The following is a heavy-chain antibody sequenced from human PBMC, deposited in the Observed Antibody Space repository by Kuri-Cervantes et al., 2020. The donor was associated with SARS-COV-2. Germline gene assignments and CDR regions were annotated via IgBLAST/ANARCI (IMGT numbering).Heavy chain of an antibody. CDR3: ARVGHHFSTDFWSGYREASNWFDP. Sequence: GSLRLSCAVYGGSFSGYYWSWIRQPPGKGLEWIGEINHSGSANYNPSPKSRVTISVDTSKNQFSLKLSSVTAADTAVYYCARVGHHFSTDFWSGYREASNWFDPWGQGTLVTVSS. CDR1: GGSFSGYY. D-gene: IGHD3-3*01. J-gene: IGHJ5*02. CDR2: INHSGSA. V-gene: IGHV4-34*01.